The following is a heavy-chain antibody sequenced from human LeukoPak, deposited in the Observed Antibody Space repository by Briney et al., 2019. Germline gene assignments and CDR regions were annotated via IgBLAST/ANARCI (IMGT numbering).Heavy chain of an antibody. CDR1: GFTFSSYG. Sequence: QPAGSVRFSCAASGFTFSSYGMHWVRPAPGKGLEWVAVISYDGSNKYYADSVKGRFTISRDNSKNTLYLQMNSLRAEDTAVYYCAKGSPFDYWGQGTLVTVSS. CDR2: ISYDGSNK. V-gene: IGHV3-30*18. CDR3: AKGSPFDY. J-gene: IGHJ4*02. D-gene: IGHD1-26*01.